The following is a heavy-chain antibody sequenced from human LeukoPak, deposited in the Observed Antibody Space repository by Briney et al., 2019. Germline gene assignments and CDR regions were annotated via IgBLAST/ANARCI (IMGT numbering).Heavy chain of an antibody. Sequence: PSETLSLTCTVSGGSISSYYWSWIRQPPGKGLEWIGYIYYSGSTNYNPSLKSRVTISVDTSKNQFSLKLSSVTAADTAVYYCARDGAAAGPDYWGQGTLVTVSS. CDR3: ARDGAAAGPDY. J-gene: IGHJ4*02. D-gene: IGHD6-13*01. CDR1: GGSISSYY. V-gene: IGHV4-59*01. CDR2: IYYSGST.